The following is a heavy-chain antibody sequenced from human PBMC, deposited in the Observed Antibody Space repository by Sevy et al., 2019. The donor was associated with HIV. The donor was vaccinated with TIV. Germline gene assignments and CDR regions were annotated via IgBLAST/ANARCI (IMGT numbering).Heavy chain of an antibody. CDR1: GYTFTSYD. V-gene: IGHV1-8*03. CDR3: ARGGLRFLEWLLSSPYYYGMDV. Sequence: ASVKVSCKASGYTFTSYDINWVRQATGQGLEWMGWMNPNSGNTGYAQKFQGRVTITRNTSISTAYMELSSLRSEDTAVYYCARGGLRFLEWLLSSPYYYGMDVWGQGTTVTVSS. D-gene: IGHD3-3*01. J-gene: IGHJ6*02. CDR2: MNPNSGNT.